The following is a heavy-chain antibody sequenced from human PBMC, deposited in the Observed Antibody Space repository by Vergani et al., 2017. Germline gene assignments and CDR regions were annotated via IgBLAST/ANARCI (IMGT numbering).Heavy chain of an antibody. CDR2: SYCDDEK. V-gene: IGHV2-5*02. J-gene: IGHJ5*02. Sequence: QLTLKESGPTLVKPTQTLTLTCTFSGFSLSTSGVGVGWIPQPPGKALEWLALSYCDDEKCYSPSLKSRLNITKDTSKNQVVLTTTNMDPVDTATYYCAHRQAWCDPGGQGTLVTVSA. CDR1: GFSLSTSGVG. CDR3: AHRQAWCDP.